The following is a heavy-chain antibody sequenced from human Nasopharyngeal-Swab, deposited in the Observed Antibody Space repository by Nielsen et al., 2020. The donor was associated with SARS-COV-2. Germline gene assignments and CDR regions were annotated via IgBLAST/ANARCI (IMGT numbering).Heavy chain of an antibody. CDR2: ISSSSSYI. J-gene: IGHJ3*02. V-gene: IGHV3-21*01. D-gene: IGHD3-9*01. CDR3: ARAGLRYDAFDI. Sequence: VRQAPGKGLEWVSSISSSSSYIYYADSVKGRFTISRDNAKNSLYLQINSLRAEDTAVYYCARAGLRYDAFDIWGQGTMVTVSS.